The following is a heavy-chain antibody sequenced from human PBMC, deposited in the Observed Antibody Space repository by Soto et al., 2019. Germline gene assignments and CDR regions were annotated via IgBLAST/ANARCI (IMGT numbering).Heavy chain of an antibody. D-gene: IGHD6-13*01. CDR1: GGTFSSYA. CDR2: IIPIFGTA. V-gene: IGHV1-69*13. J-gene: IGHJ4*02. Sequence: AASVKVSCKASGGTFSSYAISWVRQAPGQGLEWMGGIIPIFGTANYAQKFQGRVTITADESTSTAYMELSSLRSEDTAVYYCARDLRGAAAPASYFDYWGQGTLVTVSS. CDR3: ARDLRGAAAPASYFDY.